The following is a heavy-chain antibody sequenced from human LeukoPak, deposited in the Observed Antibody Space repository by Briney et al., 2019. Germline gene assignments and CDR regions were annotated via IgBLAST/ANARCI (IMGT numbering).Heavy chain of an antibody. V-gene: IGHV1-24*01. J-gene: IGHJ4*02. Sequence: ASVKVSCKVSGYTLTELSIHWVRQAPGKGLEWMGGFDPEDGETIYAQKFQGRVTMTEDTSTDTAYMELSSLRSEDTAVYYCATGVVLRYFDWFSNWGQGTLVTVSS. CDR1: GYTLTELS. CDR2: FDPEDGET. CDR3: ATGVVLRYFDWFSN. D-gene: IGHD3-9*01.